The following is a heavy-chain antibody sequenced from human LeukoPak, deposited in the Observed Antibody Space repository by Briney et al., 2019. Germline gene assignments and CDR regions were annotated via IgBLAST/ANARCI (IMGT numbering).Heavy chain of an antibody. CDR1: GFTFSSYS. CDR3: ARDKIVGATYLDY. J-gene: IGHJ4*02. CDR2: ISSSSYI. V-gene: IGHV3-21*01. Sequence: KPGGSLRLSCAASGFTFSSYSMNWVRQAPGKGLEWVSSISSSSYIYYADSVKGRFTISRDNAKNSLYLQMNSLRAEDTAVYYCARDKIVGATYLDYWGQGTLVTVSS. D-gene: IGHD1-26*01.